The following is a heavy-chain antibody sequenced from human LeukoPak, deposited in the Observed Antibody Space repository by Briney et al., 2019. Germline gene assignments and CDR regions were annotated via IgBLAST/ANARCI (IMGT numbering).Heavy chain of an antibody. V-gene: IGHV3-48*03. CDR1: GFTFSNYE. Sequence: GGFLRLSCAASGFTFSNYEMNWVRQAPGKGLQWVSYISTGSTTIYYADSVKGRFTISRDNAKNSLYLQMSSLRAEDTAVYYCARAGYSFDSPNYFDYWGQGTLVTVSS. D-gene: IGHD5-18*01. CDR3: ARAGYSFDSPNYFDY. CDR2: ISTGSTTI. J-gene: IGHJ4*02.